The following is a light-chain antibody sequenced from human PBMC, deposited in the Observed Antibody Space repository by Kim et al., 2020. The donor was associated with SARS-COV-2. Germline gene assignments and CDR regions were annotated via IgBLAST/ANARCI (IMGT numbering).Light chain of an antibody. CDR2: YDS. CDR1: NIGSKS. Sequence: SYELTQPPSVSVAPGKTARITCGGNNIGSKSVHWYQQKPGQTPVLVIYYDSDRPSGIPERFSGSNSGNTATLTISRVEAGDEADYYCQVWDSNSDHWVFG. J-gene: IGLJ3*02. CDR3: QVWDSNSDHWV. V-gene: IGLV3-21*04.